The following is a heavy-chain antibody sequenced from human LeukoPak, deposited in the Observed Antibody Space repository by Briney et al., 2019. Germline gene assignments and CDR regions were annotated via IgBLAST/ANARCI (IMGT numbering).Heavy chain of an antibody. D-gene: IGHD3-3*01. CDR2: IYTSGST. CDR1: GGSISSYY. J-gene: IGHJ6*03. Sequence: PSETLSLTCTVSGGSISSYYWSWIRQPAGKGLEWIGRIYTSGSTNYNPSLKSRVTMSVDTSKSQFSLKLSSVTAADTAVYYCARDASWSGLEIHYYYYYMDVWGKGTTVTVSS. CDR3: ARDASWSGLEIHYYYYYMDV. V-gene: IGHV4-4*07.